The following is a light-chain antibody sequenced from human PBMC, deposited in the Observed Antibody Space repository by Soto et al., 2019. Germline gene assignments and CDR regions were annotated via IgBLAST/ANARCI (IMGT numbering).Light chain of an antibody. CDR1: QDIRGA. J-gene: IGKJ5*01. CDR3: RQFNTYPLT. CDR2: DVS. Sequence: AIQLTQSPSSLSASVGDRVTITCRASQDIRGALAWYEQKPGNAPKLLIFDVSTLQSGVPSRFSGSGSGTDFTLTISSLQPEDFGTYYCRQFNTYPLTFGQGTRLEIK. V-gene: IGKV1-13*02.